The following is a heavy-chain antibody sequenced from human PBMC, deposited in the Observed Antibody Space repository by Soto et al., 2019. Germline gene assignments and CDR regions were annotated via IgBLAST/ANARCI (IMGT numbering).Heavy chain of an antibody. Sequence: SEPLSLTCTVSGGSISSYYWSWIRQPPGKGLEWIGYIYYSGSTNYNPSLKSRVTISVDTSKNQFSLKLSSVTAADTAVYYCAREGLRPFDAFDIWGQGTMVTVSS. V-gene: IGHV4-59*01. CDR2: IYYSGST. CDR1: GGSISSYY. CDR3: AREGLRPFDAFDI. J-gene: IGHJ3*02.